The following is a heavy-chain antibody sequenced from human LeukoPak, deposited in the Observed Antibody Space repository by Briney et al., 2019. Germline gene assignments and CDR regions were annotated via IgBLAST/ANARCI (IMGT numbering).Heavy chain of an antibody. D-gene: IGHD3-22*01. CDR3: TTKYYYDSSGYNNFDY. CDR1: GFIFSNAW. J-gene: IGHJ4*02. Sequence: GGSLRLSCAASGFIFSNAWMSWVRQAPGKGLEWVGRIKRETDGGTTDYAAPVKGRFTISRDNSKSTLYLQMNSLKTDDTAVYYCTTKYYYDSSGYNNFDYWGQGTLVTVSS. V-gene: IGHV3-15*01. CDR2: IKRETDGGTT.